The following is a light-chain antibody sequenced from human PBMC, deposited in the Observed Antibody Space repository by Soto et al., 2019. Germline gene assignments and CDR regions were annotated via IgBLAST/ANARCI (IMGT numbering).Light chain of an antibody. CDR2: KAS. V-gene: IGKV1-5*03. J-gene: IGKJ1*01. CDR3: QQYNNSPRT. CDR1: QSISSW. Sequence: DMQMTQSPSTLSASVGDRVTITCRASQSISSWLAWYQQKPGKAPKLLIYKASSLESGVPSRFSGSGSGTEFTLTISSLQPDDSATYYCQQYNNSPRTFGQGTKAEIK.